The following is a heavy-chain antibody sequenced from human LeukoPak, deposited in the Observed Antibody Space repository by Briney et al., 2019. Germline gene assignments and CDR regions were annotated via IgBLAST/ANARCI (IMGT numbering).Heavy chain of an antibody. Sequence: GGFLRLSCAASGFTFSSYAMSWVRQAPGKGLEWVSAISGSGDSTYYGDSVKGRFTISRDNSKNTLYLQMNSLRAEDTAVYYCAKTRPLDSSSWSHGDYWGQGTLVTVSS. V-gene: IGHV3-23*01. J-gene: IGHJ4*02. CDR2: ISGSGDST. D-gene: IGHD6-13*01. CDR3: AKTRPLDSSSWSHGDY. CDR1: GFTFSSYA.